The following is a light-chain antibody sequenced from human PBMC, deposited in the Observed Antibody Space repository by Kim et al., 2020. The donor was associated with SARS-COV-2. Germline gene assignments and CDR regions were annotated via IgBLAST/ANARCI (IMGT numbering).Light chain of an antibody. CDR1: QSVKNN. Sequence: EVVMPQSPVTLSVSPGDRATLSCRASQSVKNNLAWYQQKPGQAPRLLIYGASTRATGIPARFSAGGSGTEFILTISSLQSEDFAVYYCLQYYNWRPWGFGQGNKVEIK. J-gene: IGKJ1*01. CDR3: LQYYNWRPWG. V-gene: IGKV3-15*01. CDR2: GAS.